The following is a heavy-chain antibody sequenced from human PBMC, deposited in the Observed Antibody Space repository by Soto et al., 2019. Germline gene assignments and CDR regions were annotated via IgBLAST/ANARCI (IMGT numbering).Heavy chain of an antibody. CDR2: INEDGNKQ. CDR3: ATRAGAPAD. CDR1: GFTFNTYW. Sequence: PGGSLRLSCVVSGFTFNTYWLTWIRQAPGKGLEWVANINEDGNKQNYVDSVRGRFTISRDNAKTSLYLQMNSPRVEDTAVYYCATRAGAPADWGQGTLVTVSS. D-gene: IGHD6-25*01. J-gene: IGHJ4*02. V-gene: IGHV3-7*01.